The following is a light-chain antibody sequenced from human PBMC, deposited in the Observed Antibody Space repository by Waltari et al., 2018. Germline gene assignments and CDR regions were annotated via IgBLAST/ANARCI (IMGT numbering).Light chain of an antibody. CDR3: QQRKNWPPLT. CDR1: QNVDRY. J-gene: IGKJ4*01. Sequence: ETVLTQSPGTLSLSPGERATLSCRASQNVDRYLAWYQQKPGQAPRLLIYDASIMATGIPARFSGSGSGTDFTLTINSLEPDDFATYYCQQRKNWPPLTFGGGTKVEIK. V-gene: IGKV3-11*01. CDR2: DAS.